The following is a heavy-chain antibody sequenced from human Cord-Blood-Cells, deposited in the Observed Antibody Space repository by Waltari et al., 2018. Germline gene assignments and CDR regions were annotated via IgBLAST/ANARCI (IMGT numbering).Heavy chain of an antibody. V-gene: IGHV4-59*01. CDR3: ARDPDSNYYFDY. Sequence: QVQLQESGPGLVKPSETLSLTCTVSGGSISSYYWSWIRQPPGKGLEWIGYIYYSGSTNYNPSLKSRVTISVDTSKNQFSLKLSSVTAADTAVYYCARDPDSNYYFDYWGQGTLVTVSS. D-gene: IGHD4-4*01. CDR2: IYYSGST. CDR1: GGSISSYY. J-gene: IGHJ4*02.